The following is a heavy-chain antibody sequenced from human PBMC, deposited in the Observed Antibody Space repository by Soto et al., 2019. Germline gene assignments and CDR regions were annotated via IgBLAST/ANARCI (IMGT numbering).Heavy chain of an antibody. V-gene: IGHV1-69*01. Sequence: QVQLVQSGAEVKKPGSSVKVSCKASGGTFSSYAISWVRQAPGQGLEWMGGIIPIFGTATYAQKFQGRVTITADESTSTAYMELSSLRSEDTAVYYCARVQYYYGSGTSYYFDYWGQGTLVTVSS. CDR2: IIPIFGTA. D-gene: IGHD3-10*01. CDR3: ARVQYYYGSGTSYYFDY. J-gene: IGHJ4*02. CDR1: GGTFSSYA.